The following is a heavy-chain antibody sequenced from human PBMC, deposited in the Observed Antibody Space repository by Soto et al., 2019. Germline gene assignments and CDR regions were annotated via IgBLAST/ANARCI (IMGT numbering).Heavy chain of an antibody. J-gene: IGHJ4*02. CDR1: RFSLNDYG. Sequence: GGSLRLSCAASRFSLNDYGMPWVRQPPGKGLEWVADISYDGRNKYYTDSVRGRFTISRDISKGTLYLQMNSLRPEDTAVYYCAKSNRGAYDTPDFWGQGTPVTVSS. D-gene: IGHD3-22*01. V-gene: IGHV3-30*18. CDR3: AKSNRGAYDTPDF. CDR2: ISYDGRNK.